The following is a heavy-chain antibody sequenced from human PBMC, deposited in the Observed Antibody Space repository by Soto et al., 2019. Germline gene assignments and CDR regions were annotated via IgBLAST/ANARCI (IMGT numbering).Heavy chain of an antibody. V-gene: IGHV3-48*02. CDR3: ARSREPGVHYGLHX. CDR1: GFIFSTYT. Sequence: GGSLRLSCAGSGFIFSTYTMNWVRQAPGKGLEWLAYITCPSTTIYYRYGVKGRFTISSDNAKRSLFLQLDRLRDDDTAVYYCARSREPGVHYGLHXWGPGTTVTVS. J-gene: IGHJ6*02. D-gene: IGHD1-26*01. CDR2: ITCPSTTI.